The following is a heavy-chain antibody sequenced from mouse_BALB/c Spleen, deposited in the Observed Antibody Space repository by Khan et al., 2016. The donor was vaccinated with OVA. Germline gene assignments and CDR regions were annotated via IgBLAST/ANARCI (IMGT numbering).Heavy chain of an antibody. V-gene: IGHV5-9-3*01. CDR2: ISTGGSYT. D-gene: IGHD1-1*01. J-gene: IGHJ2*01. CDR1: GFSFSNYV. CDR3: TRHGDYGRGVFDY. Sequence: EVELVESGGGLVKPGGSLKLSCAASGFSFSNYVMSWVRQTPEKRLEWVATISTGGSYTFYPDSVQGRFTISRDNAKNTLYLQMSSLRSEDTAMYYCTRHGDYGRGVFDYWGQGTTLTVSS.